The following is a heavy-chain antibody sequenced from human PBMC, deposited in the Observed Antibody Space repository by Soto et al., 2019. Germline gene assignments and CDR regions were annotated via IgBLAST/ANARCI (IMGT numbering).Heavy chain of an antibody. V-gene: IGHV3-23*01. Sequence: GGSLRLSCAASGFTFSSYAMTWVRQGPGKGLEWVSVISGTGGSTHYADSVKGRFTISRDNSKNTLYLQMNSLRAEDTAVYYCAKDQAAGQITATRFDPWGQGTQVTVSS. CDR3: AKDQAAGQITATRFDP. CDR2: ISGTGGST. J-gene: IGHJ5*02. D-gene: IGHD6-13*01. CDR1: GFTFSSYA.